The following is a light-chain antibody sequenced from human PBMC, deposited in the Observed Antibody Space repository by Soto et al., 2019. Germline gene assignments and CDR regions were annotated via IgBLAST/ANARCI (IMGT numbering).Light chain of an antibody. CDR3: QQYGSSPRT. CDR2: GAS. Sequence: EIVLTQSPGTLSLSPGERATLSCRASQSVSNFYLAWYQQKPGQAPRLLIYGASSRATGIPDRFSGSGSGTDFTLTISRLEPEDFAVYYCQQYGSSPRTFGQGTRLEIK. V-gene: IGKV3-20*01. CDR1: QSVSNFY. J-gene: IGKJ5*01.